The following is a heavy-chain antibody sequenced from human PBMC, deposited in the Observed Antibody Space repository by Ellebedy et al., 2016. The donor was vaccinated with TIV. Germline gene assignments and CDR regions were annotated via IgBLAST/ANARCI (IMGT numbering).Heavy chain of an antibody. J-gene: IGHJ4*02. V-gene: IGHV4-39*07. CDR1: AASISSSNYY. Sequence: SETLSLTXTVSAASISSSNYYWGWIRQPPGKGLEWIGSIYYSGSTYYNPSLKSRVSISQDMSKSQFSLKLTSVTAADTAVYYCARGMGRMEEAGLFDSWGQGTLVTVSS. D-gene: IGHD6-19*01. CDR3: ARGMGRMEEAGLFDS. CDR2: IYYSGST.